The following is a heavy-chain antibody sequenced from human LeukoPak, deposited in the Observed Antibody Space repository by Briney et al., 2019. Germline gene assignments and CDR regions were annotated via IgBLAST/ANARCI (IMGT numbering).Heavy chain of an antibody. D-gene: IGHD5-12*01. CDR3: AREHSGYDFPGRDYYYMDV. V-gene: IGHV3-21*01. Sequence: GGSLRLSCAASGFTFSSYSMNWVRQAPGKGLEWVSSISSTSRSYIYYADSVKGRFTISRDNAKNSLYLQMNSLRAEDTAVYYCAREHSGYDFPGRDYYYMDVWGKGTTVTVSS. CDR2: ISSTSRSYI. CDR1: GFTFSSYS. J-gene: IGHJ6*03.